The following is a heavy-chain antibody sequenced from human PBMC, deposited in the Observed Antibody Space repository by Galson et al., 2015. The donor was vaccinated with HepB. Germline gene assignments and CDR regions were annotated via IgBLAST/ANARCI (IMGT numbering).Heavy chain of an antibody. D-gene: IGHD1-26*01. Sequence: TLSLTCTVSGGSISSGGYYWSRIRQHPGKGLEWIGYIYYSGSTYYNPSLKSRVTISVDTSKNQFSLKLSSVTAADTAVYYCARDQSGSYMMRDAFDIWGQGTMVTVSS. CDR2: IYYSGST. V-gene: IGHV4-31*03. CDR1: GGSISSGGYY. J-gene: IGHJ3*02. CDR3: ARDQSGSYMMRDAFDI.